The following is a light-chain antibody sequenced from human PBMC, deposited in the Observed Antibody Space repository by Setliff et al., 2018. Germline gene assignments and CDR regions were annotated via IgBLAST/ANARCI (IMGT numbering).Light chain of an antibody. Sequence: PPSFSSSPFQKVTISCSGSSSNIFPPSVSFSQQLPGTAPKLLIYDNNKRPSGIPDRFSGSKSGTSATLGITGLQTGDEADYYCGTWDSSLSAGDVVFGGGTKSPS. CDR3: GTWDSSLSAGDVV. J-gene: IGLJ2*01. V-gene: IGLV1-51*01. CDR1: SSNIFPPS. CDR2: DNN.